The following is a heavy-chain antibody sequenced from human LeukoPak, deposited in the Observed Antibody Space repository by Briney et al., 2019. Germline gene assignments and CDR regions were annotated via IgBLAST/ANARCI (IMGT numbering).Heavy chain of an antibody. J-gene: IGHJ4*02. V-gene: IGHV3-30*19. CDR1: GFTFSNYG. CDR2: ISYDGSNK. CDR3: ARSTDCGDYSACGY. D-gene: IGHD4-17*01. Sequence: PGGSLRLSCAASGFTFSNYGMHWVRQAPGKGLEWVAVISYDGSNKYYADSVKGRFTISRDNSKNTLYLQMNSLRAEDTAVYYCARSTDCGDYSACGYWGQGTLVTVSS.